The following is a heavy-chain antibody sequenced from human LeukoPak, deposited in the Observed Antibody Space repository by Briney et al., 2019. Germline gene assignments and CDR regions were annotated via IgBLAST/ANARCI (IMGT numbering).Heavy chain of an antibody. CDR1: GCTFSSYT. J-gene: IGHJ4*02. CDR3: ARSGGDYYDSSGYYLDY. D-gene: IGHD3-22*01. CDR2: IIPILGVA. V-gene: IGHV1-69*02. Sequence: SVNVSFTSSGCTFSSYTISWVRQAPGQGLEWMGRIIPILGVANYAHKFQGRVTITTDKSTSTAYMELSSLRSEDAAVYYCARSGGDYYDSSGYYLDYWGQGTLVTVSS.